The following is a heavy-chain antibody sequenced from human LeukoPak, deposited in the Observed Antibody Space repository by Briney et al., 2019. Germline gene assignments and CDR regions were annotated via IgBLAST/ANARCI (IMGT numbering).Heavy chain of an antibody. CDR3: ARTTYYYGSGTFYSVGPFDS. D-gene: IGHD3-10*01. Sequence: GGSLRLSCVASGFTFRGYALHWVRQAPGQGQDWVAVVSSDGQNDFYSDSVRGRFTISRDNSRDTVYLQMDGLRPADTALYFCARTTYYYGSGTFYSVGPFDSWGQGTLVTVSS. CDR2: VSSDGQND. V-gene: IGHV3-30*01. J-gene: IGHJ4*02. CDR1: GFTFRGYA.